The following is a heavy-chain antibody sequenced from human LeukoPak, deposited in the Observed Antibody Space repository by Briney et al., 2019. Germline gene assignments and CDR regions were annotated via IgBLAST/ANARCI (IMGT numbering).Heavy chain of an antibody. D-gene: IGHD6-13*01. V-gene: IGHV4-31*03. Sequence: SETLSLTCTVSGDSFSSGGYYWSWIRQHPGKGLECIGYIYYSGSTFYNPSLKSRVTMSVDTSRNQFSLKLSSVTAADTAVYYCARDASASRTNYYGMDVWGQGTTVTVSS. CDR1: GDSFSSGGYY. J-gene: IGHJ6*02. CDR3: ARDASASRTNYYGMDV. CDR2: IYYSGST.